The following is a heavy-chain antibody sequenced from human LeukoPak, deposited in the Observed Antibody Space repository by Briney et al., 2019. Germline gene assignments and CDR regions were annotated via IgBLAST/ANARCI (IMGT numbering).Heavy chain of an antibody. CDR1: GFTFDDYG. CDR3: AKDQGQWDYFDY. D-gene: IGHD6-19*01. CDR2: INWNGGST. V-gene: IGHV3-20*04. J-gene: IGHJ4*02. Sequence: GGSLRLSCAASGFTFDDYGMSWVRQAPGKGLEWVSGINWNGGSTGYADSVKGRFTISRDNSKNTLYLQMNSLRAEDTAVYYCAKDQGQWDYFDYWGQGTLVTVSS.